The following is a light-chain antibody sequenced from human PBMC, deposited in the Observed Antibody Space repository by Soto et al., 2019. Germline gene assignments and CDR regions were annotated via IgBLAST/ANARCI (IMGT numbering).Light chain of an antibody. J-gene: IGKJ5*01. CDR3: QQYYSYPLIT. CDR2: AAS. Sequence: AIRMTQSPSSLSASTGDRVTITCRASRGISSYLAWYQQKPGKAPKLLIYAASTLQSGVPSRFSGSGSGTDFTLTTSCLQSEDFATYYCQQYYSYPLITFVQGTRLEIK. V-gene: IGKV1-8*01. CDR1: RGISSY.